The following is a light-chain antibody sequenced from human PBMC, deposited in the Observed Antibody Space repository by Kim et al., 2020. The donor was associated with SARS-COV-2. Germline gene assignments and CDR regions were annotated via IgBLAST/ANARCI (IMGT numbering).Light chain of an antibody. CDR2: QDS. CDR3: QAWDSSTVVV. J-gene: IGLJ2*01. V-gene: IGLV3-1*01. Sequence: VSPGQTARITCSGDKLGDKYACWYQQKPGQSPVLVIYQDSKRPSGIPERFSGSNSGNTATLTISGTQAMDEADYYCQAWDSSTVVVFGGGTQLTVL. CDR1: KLGDKY.